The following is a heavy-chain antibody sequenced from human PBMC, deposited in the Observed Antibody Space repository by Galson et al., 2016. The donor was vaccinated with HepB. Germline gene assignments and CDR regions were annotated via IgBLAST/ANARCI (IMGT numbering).Heavy chain of an antibody. J-gene: IGHJ6*02. Sequence: SLRLSCAASGFTFNNYNMNWVRQAPGKGLEWVSSISSSGTYIYYADSVKGRFTISRDNAKNSPYVQMNSLRAEDTAVYYCARAVNKRPAGGMDVWGQGTTVTVSS. CDR3: ARAVNKRPAGGMDV. V-gene: IGHV3-21*01. CDR2: ISSSGTYI. CDR1: GFTFNNYN. D-gene: IGHD1/OR15-1a*01.